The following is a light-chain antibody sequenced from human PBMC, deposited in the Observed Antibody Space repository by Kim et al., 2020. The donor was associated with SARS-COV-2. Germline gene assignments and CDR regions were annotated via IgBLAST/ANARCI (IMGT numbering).Light chain of an antibody. Sequence: QSVLTQPPSASGTPGQRVTISCTGSSSNIGGNTVTWYRQLPGTAPKVLIYKNDERTSGVPARFSGSKSGTSVSLAISGLQSEAEADYHCAAWDDSLKGVVFGGGTQLTVL. CDR1: SSNIGGNT. J-gene: IGLJ3*02. V-gene: IGLV1-44*01. CDR2: KND. CDR3: AAWDDSLKGVV.